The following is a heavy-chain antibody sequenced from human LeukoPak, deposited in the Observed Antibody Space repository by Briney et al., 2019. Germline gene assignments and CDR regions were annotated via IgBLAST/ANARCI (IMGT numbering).Heavy chain of an antibody. Sequence: SETLSLTCTVSGGSISSYYWSWIRQPPGKGLEWIGYIYTSGSTNYNPSLKSRVTISVDTSKNQFSLKLSSVTAADTAVYYCARQYDSSGYPLDYWGQGTLVTVSS. D-gene: IGHD3-22*01. CDR1: GGSISSYY. V-gene: IGHV4-4*09. CDR2: IYTSGST. J-gene: IGHJ4*02. CDR3: ARQYDSSGYPLDY.